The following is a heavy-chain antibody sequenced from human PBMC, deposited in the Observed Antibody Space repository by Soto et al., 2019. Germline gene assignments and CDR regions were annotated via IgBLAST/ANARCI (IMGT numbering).Heavy chain of an antibody. D-gene: IGHD2-8*01. CDR2: ISYDGSNK. Sequence: GGSLRLSCAGSEFTFGEHGMHWVRQAPGKGLEWVAVISYDGSNKYYADSVKDRFTISRDNSKNTLYLHMNSLRPEDTAVYFCAKGPPLLMVCRVLDSWVQGTLVTVSS. CDR3: AKGPPLLMVCRVLDS. CDR1: EFTFGEHG. V-gene: IGHV3-30*18. J-gene: IGHJ4*02.